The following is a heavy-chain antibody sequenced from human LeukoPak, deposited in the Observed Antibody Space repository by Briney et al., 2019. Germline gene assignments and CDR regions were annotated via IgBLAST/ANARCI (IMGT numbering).Heavy chain of an antibody. CDR1: GCDYTSVG. V-gene: IGHV1-18*01. Sequence: ASVKVSCKASGCDYTSVGITWVRRAPGQGLAGMGWISPYNGNTRYAQKFQGRVAMTTDTSTTSVYMELRGLRFTDTAIYYCARAGPGSSWYFDYWGQGTLVTVSS. CDR3: ARAGPGSSWYFDY. CDR2: ISPYNGNT. D-gene: IGHD6-13*01. J-gene: IGHJ4*02.